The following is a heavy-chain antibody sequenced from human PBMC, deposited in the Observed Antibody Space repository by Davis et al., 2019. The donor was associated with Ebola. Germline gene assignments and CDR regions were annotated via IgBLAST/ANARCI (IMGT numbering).Heavy chain of an antibody. CDR3: ARASVYYYYGMDV. J-gene: IGHJ6*02. Sequence: RVTISRDNSKKTLYLQMGSLRAEDMAVYYCARASVYYYYGMDVWGQGTTVTASS. V-gene: IGHV3-64*01.